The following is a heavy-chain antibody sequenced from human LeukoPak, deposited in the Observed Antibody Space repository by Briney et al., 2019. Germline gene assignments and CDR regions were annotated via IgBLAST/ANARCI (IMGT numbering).Heavy chain of an antibody. J-gene: IGHJ4*02. Sequence: GSLRLSCAASGFTFSSYAMSWVRQAPGKGLEWVSSISSSSSYIYYADSVKGRFTISRDNAKNSLYLQMNSLRAEDTAVYYCARDGYGDECDYWGQGTLVTVSS. CDR3: ARDGYGDECDY. D-gene: IGHD4-17*01. CDR1: GFTFSSYA. V-gene: IGHV3-21*01. CDR2: ISSSSSYI.